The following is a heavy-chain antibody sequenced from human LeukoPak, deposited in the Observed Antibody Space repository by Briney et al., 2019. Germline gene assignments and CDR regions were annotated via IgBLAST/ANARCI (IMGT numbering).Heavy chain of an antibody. Sequence: GGSLRLSCSASGFSSSTDGMSWVRQAPGKGLEWVANIKQDGSEKYYVDSVKGRFTISRDNAKNSLYLQMNSLRAEDTAVYYCAREGYSSSWYNYYMDVWGKGTTVTVSS. V-gene: IGHV3-7*01. D-gene: IGHD6-13*01. J-gene: IGHJ6*03. CDR1: GFSSSTDG. CDR3: AREGYSSSWYNYYMDV. CDR2: IKQDGSEK.